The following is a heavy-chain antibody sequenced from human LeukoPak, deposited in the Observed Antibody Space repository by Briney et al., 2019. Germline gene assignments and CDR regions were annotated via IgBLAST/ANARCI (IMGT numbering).Heavy chain of an antibody. V-gene: IGHV4-59*01. Sequence: SETLSLTCTVSGGSISSYYWSWIRQPPGKGLEWIGYIYYSGSTNYNPSLKSRVTISVDTSKNQFSLKLSSVTAADTAVYYCARGVTIFGVVPRPWFDPWGQGTLVTVSS. CDR2: IYYSGST. J-gene: IGHJ5*02. CDR3: ARGVTIFGVVPRPWFDP. CDR1: GGSISSYY. D-gene: IGHD3-3*01.